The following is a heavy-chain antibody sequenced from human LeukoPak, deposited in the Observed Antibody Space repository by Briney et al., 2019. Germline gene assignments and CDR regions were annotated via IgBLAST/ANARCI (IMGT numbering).Heavy chain of an antibody. D-gene: IGHD4-17*01. V-gene: IGHV1-2*02. J-gene: IGHJ4*02. CDR3: VREDLDDYGHFDY. CDR1: GYTFTGYY. CDR2: INPNSGGT. Sequence: ASVKVSCKASGYTFTGYYMHWVRQAPGQGLEWMGWINPNSGGTNYAQKFQGRVTMSIDTSKNQFSLKLSSVTAADTAVYYCVREDLDDYGHFDYWGQGTLVTVSS.